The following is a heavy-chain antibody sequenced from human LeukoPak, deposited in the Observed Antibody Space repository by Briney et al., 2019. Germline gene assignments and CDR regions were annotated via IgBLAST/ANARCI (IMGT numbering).Heavy chain of an antibody. V-gene: IGHV1-8*01. D-gene: IGHD6-13*01. Sequence: ASVKVSFKASGYTFTSYDINWVRQATEQGLGWMGVMNLNSGNTDYAQKFQGRVTMTSNTSISTAYMELSSLRSEDTAVYYCASSFSSSWYYYYYYMDVWGKGTTVTVSS. J-gene: IGHJ6*03. CDR2: MNLNSGNT. CDR1: GYTFTSYD. CDR3: ASSFSSSWYYYYYYMDV.